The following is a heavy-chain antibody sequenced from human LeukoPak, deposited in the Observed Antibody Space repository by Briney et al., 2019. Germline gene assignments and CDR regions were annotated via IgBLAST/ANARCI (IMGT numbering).Heavy chain of an antibody. J-gene: IGHJ4*02. D-gene: IGHD3-22*01. Sequence: GGSLRLSCTASGFNLSRYGMHWVRQAPGKGLEWVSVISTDGGIAKYADSVQGRFIISRDNSRNTLYLQMNSLRAEDMAVYYCAKDGYYDSSGPLGYWGQGTLVTVSS. CDR2: ISTDGGIA. V-gene: IGHV3-30*18. CDR3: AKDGYYDSSGPLGY. CDR1: GFNLSRYG.